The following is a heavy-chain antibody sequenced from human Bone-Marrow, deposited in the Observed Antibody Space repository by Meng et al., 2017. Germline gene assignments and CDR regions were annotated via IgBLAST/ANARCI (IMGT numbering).Heavy chain of an antibody. Sequence: GGSLRLSCAASGFTFSSYWMSWVRQAPGKGLEWVANIKQDGSEKYYVDSVKGRFTISRDNAKNTLYLQMNSLRVEDTAVYYCASASQLDPVDDYWGQGTLVTVSS. CDR1: GFTFSSYW. CDR2: IKQDGSEK. CDR3: ASASQLDPVDDY. V-gene: IGHV3-7*01. D-gene: IGHD1-1*01. J-gene: IGHJ4*02.